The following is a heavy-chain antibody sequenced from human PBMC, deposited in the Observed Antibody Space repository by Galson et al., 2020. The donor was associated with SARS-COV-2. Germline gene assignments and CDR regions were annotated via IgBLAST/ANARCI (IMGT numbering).Heavy chain of an antibody. V-gene: IGHV1-18*01. D-gene: IGHD2-2*02. CDR1: GYTFTSYG. Sequence: ASVQVSCKASGYTFTSYGISWVRQAPGQGLEWMGWISAYNGNTNYAQKLQGSVTMTTDTSTSTAYMELRSLRSDDTAVYYCARVGDIVVVPAAINGMDVWGQGTTVTVSS. CDR3: ARVGDIVVVPAAINGMDV. J-gene: IGHJ6*02. CDR2: ISAYNGNT.